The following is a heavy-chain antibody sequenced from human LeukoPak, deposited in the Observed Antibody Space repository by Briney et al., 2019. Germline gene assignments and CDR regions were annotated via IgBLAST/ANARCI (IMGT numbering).Heavy chain of an antibody. Sequence: ASVKVSCKASGYTFTSYDINWVRQATGQGLEWMGWMNPNSGNTGYAQKFQGRVTMTRNTSISTAYMELSSLRSEDTAVYYCARVGRGSGSYYIDYWGQGTLVTVSS. V-gene: IGHV1-8*01. CDR3: ARVGRGSGSYYIDY. D-gene: IGHD3-10*01. CDR2: MNPNSGNT. J-gene: IGHJ4*02. CDR1: GYTFTSYD.